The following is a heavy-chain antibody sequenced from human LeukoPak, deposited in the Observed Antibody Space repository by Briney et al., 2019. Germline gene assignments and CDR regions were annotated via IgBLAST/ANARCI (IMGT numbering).Heavy chain of an antibody. CDR1: GGSISSSSYY. V-gene: IGHV4-39*07. J-gene: IGHJ4*02. CDR3: ARGRGYCSGGSCYPKGLFDY. CDR2: IYYSGST. D-gene: IGHD2-15*01. Sequence: SETLSLTCTVSGGSISSSSYYWGWIRQPPGKGLEWIGSIYYSGSTYYNTSLKSRVTISVDTSKNQFSLKLSSVTAADTAVYYCARGRGYCSGGSCYPKGLFDYWGQGTLVTVSS.